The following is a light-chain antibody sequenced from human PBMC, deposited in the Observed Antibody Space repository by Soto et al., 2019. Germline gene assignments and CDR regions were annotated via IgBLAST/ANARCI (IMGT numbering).Light chain of an antibody. J-gene: IGLJ2*01. CDR3: SSYTTSSTRV. Sequence: QSALTQPASVSGSPGQSITISCTGTSSDVGGYHSVSWYQQHPGIAPKLMIYEVSNRPSGVSNRFSGSKSGNTASLNISGLQAEDEADYYCSSYTTSSTRVFGGGTKLTVL. V-gene: IGLV2-14*01. CDR1: SSDVGGYHS. CDR2: EVS.